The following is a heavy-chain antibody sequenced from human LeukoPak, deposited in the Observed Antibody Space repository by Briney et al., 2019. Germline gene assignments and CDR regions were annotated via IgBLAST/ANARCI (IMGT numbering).Heavy chain of an antibody. CDR3: TTGTDGYNIFFDY. CDR2: IKSKADGGTT. CDR1: GFTFSNAW. Sequence: GGSLRLSCAASGFTFSNAWMSWVRQAPGKGLEWVGRIKSKADGGTTDSAAPVRGRFTISSDDSKNTLFLQMNSLKTEDTAVYFCTTGTDGYNIFFDYWGQGTLVTVSS. D-gene: IGHD5-24*01. V-gene: IGHV3-15*01. J-gene: IGHJ4*02.